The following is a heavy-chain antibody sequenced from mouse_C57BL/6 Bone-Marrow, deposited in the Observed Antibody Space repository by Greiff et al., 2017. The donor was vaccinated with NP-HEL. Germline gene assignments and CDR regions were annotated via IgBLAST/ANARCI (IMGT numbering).Heavy chain of an antibody. CDR2: ISNGGGST. D-gene: IGHD2-3*01. Sequence: EVKLVESGGGLVQPGGSLKLSCAASGFTFSDYYMYWVRQTPEKRLEWVAYISNGGGSTYYPDTVKGRFTISRDNAKNTLYLQMSRLKSEDAAMYYCARHPLYDGYLPGGQGTLVTVSA. CDR1: GFTFSDYY. CDR3: ARHPLYDGYLP. J-gene: IGHJ3*01. V-gene: IGHV5-12*01.